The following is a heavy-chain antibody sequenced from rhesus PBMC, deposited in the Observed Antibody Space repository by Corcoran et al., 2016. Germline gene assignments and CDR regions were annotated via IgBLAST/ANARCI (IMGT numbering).Heavy chain of an antibody. V-gene: IGHV3-118*01. CDR3: ARVLYSNYLY. Sequence: EVQLVESGGGLVQPGGSLRLYCAASGFTFSSSAMHLVRQAFGKGLVWVGRIRNKSNNYGTGYAASVKGRFTISRDDSKNTAYLHMNSLKTEDTAVYYCARVLYSNYLYWGQGVLVTVSS. CDR2: IRNKSNNYGT. CDR1: GFTFSSSA. D-gene: IGHD4-23*01. J-gene: IGHJ4*01.